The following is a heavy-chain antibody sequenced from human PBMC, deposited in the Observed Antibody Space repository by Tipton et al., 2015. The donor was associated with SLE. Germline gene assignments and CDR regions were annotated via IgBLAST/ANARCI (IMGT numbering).Heavy chain of an antibody. V-gene: IGHV3-13*01. CDR2: IGTAGDT. Sequence: SLRLSCAASGFTFSSYSMNWVRQAPGKGLEWVSAIGTAGDTYYPGSVKGRFTISRENAKNSLYLQMNSLRAGDTAVYYCAREKAGKGFDYWGQGTLVTVSS. J-gene: IGHJ4*02. D-gene: IGHD4-23*01. CDR1: GFTFSSYS. CDR3: AREKAGKGFDY.